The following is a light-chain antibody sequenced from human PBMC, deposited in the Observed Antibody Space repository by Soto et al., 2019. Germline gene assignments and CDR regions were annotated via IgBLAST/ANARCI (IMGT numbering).Light chain of an antibody. CDR2: EVN. Sequence: QSALTQPASVSGSPGQSITISCTGTSSNVGSYKLVSWYQQHPGKAPKLMIFEVNKRPSGVSNPFSGSKSGNTASLTISGLKVEEEADCYCCSSGGSPTYVFGTGTKVTVL. V-gene: IGLV2-23*02. CDR1: SSNVGSYKL. J-gene: IGLJ1*01. CDR3: CSSGGSPTYV.